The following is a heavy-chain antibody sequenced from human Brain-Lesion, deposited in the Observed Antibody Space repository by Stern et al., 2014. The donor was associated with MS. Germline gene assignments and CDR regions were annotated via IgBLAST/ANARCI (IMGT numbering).Heavy chain of an antibody. CDR3: AGEDYSVSGSAFDY. CDR1: GGSITSGRYY. J-gene: IGHJ4*02. D-gene: IGHD3-10*01. V-gene: IGHV4-61*02. Sequence: QVQLLESGPGLVRPSQTLSLTCTVSGGSITSGRYYWTWIRQTAGKGLALIRRLDTSGGNNYNPAFESRVTISMDTSSNHLSLQLSSVTVADTAVYLCAGEDYSVSGSAFDYWGQGTLVAV. CDR2: LDTSGGN.